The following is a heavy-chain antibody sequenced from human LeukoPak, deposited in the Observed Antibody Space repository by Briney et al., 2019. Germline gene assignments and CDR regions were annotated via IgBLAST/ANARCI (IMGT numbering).Heavy chain of an antibody. CDR3: ANTMVRGVIPFDY. J-gene: IGHJ4*02. D-gene: IGHD3-10*01. CDR2: IYHSGST. Sequence: SETLSLTRTVSGYSISSGYYRGWIRQPPRKGLEWVGSIYHSGSTYYNPSLKSRVTISVDTSKNQFSLKLSSVTAADTAVYYCANTMVRGVIPFDYWGQGTLVTVSS. CDR1: GYSISSGYY. V-gene: IGHV4-38-2*02.